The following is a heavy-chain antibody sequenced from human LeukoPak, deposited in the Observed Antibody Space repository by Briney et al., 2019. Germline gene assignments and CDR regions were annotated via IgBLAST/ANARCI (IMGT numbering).Heavy chain of an antibody. Sequence: GASVKVSCKASGGTFSSYAISWVRQAPGQGLEWMGRIIPIFGIANYAQKFQGRVTITADKSTSTAYMELSSLRSEDTAVYYCARGNTSHCYTRGFDCYYYGMDVWAKGPRSPSP. J-gene: IGHJ6*02. CDR1: GGTFSSYA. V-gene: IGHV1-69*04. CDR3: ARGNTSHCYTRGFDCYYYGMDV. CDR2: IIPIFGIA. D-gene: IGHD2-2*02.